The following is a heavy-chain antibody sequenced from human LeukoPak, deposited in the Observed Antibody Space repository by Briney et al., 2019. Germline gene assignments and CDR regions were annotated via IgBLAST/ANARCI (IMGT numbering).Heavy chain of an antibody. D-gene: IGHD3-16*01. V-gene: IGHV3-53*01. CDR3: ARERGRGRDSPYFDY. CDR1: GFIVSGDF. Sequence: GGSLRLSCAASGFIVSGDFMSWVRQAPGKGLEWVSVIYTDGTTYYADSVQGRFTISRDNPKNTLYLQMNGLRAEDTAVYYCARERGRGRDSPYFDYWGQGTLVTVSS. J-gene: IGHJ4*02. CDR2: IYTDGTT.